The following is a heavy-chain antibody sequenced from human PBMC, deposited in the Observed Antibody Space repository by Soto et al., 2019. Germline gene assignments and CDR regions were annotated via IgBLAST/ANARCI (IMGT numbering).Heavy chain of an antibody. J-gene: IGHJ6*02. D-gene: IGHD6-13*01. V-gene: IGHV1-18*04. CDR2: ISPYNHKT. CDR1: GYRFSNFG. Sequence: ASVKVSCKASGYRFSNFGINWVRQAPGQGLEWMGWISPYNHKTKYGPKFQGRVTMTRDTSTSTVYMELSSLRSEDTAVYYCASHIAAGTQIYYYYGMDVWGQGTTVTVSS. CDR3: ASHIAAGTQIYYYYGMDV.